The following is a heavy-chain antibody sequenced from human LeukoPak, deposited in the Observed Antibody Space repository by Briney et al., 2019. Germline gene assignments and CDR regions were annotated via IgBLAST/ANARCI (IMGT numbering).Heavy chain of an antibody. D-gene: IGHD2-15*01. Sequence: SETLSLTCSVSGASISDYYWTWIRQPAGKGLEWIGRIYTSGSTNYNPSLKGRVTISVDTSKNQFSLKLSSVTAADTAVYYCARGMGMVVAATEYYFDYWGQGTLVTVSS. V-gene: IGHV4-4*07. J-gene: IGHJ4*02. CDR3: ARGMGMVVAATEYYFDY. CDR2: IYTSGST. CDR1: GASISDYY.